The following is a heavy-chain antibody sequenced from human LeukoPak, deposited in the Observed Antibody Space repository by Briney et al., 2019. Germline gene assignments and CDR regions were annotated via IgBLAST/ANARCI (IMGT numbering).Heavy chain of an antibody. CDR2: IWYDGSNK. J-gene: IGHJ6*02. CDR1: GFTFSNYA. Sequence: PGGSLRLSCAASGFTFSNYAMSWVRQAPGKGLEWVAVIWYDGSNKYYADSVKGRFTISRDNSKNTLYLQMNSLRAEDTAVYYCARDPFEWIFGVAEYYYYGMDVWGQGTTVTVSS. CDR3: ARDPFEWIFGVAEYYYYGMDV. D-gene: IGHD3-3*01. V-gene: IGHV3-33*08.